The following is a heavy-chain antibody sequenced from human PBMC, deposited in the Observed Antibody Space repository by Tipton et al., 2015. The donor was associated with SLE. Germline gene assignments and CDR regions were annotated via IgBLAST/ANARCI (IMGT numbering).Heavy chain of an antibody. V-gene: IGHV4-61*10. D-gene: IGHD6-13*01. CDR1: GGSISSGSYY. CDR3: ARGQSSSWYN. J-gene: IGHJ4*02. CDR2: IYYSGST. Sequence: TLSLTCTVSGGSISSGSYYWSWIRQPAGKGLEWIGYIYYSGSTNYNPSLKSRVTISVDTSKNQFSLKLSSVTAADTAVYYCARGQSSSWYNWGQGTLVTVSS.